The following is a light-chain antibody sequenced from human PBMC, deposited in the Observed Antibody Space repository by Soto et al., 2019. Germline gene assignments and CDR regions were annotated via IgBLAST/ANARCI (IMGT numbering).Light chain of an antibody. CDR2: EVT. CDR1: SGDVGGYNY. V-gene: IGLV2-8*01. J-gene: IGLJ1*01. CDR3: SSYAGSSTYV. Sequence: HSALTQPPSASGSPGQSVTISCTGTSGDVGGYNYVAWFQQHPGKAPKLMIYEVTKRPSGVPDRFSGSKSGNTASLTVSGLQAEDEADYYCSSYAGSSTYVFGTGTKLTVL.